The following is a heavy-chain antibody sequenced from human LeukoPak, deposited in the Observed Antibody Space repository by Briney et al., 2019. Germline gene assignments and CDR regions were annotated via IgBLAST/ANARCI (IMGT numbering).Heavy chain of an antibody. CDR2: ISGSGGST. V-gene: IGHV3-23*01. Sequence: GGSLRLSCAASGFTFSSDAMSWVRQAPGKGLEWVSAISGSGGSTYYADSVKGRFAISRDNSKNTLYLQMNSLRAEDTAVYYCAKGWAYYFDYWGQGTLVTVSS. CDR1: GFTFSSDA. CDR3: AKGWAYYFDY. D-gene: IGHD5-24*01. J-gene: IGHJ4*02.